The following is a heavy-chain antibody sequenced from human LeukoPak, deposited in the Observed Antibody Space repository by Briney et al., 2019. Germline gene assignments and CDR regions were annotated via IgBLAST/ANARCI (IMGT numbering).Heavy chain of an antibody. Sequence: TSETLSLTCTVSGGSISSYYWSWIRQPAGKGLEWIGRIYTSGSTNYNPSLKSRVTMSVDTSKNQFSLKLSSVTAADTAVYYCARSPQTRYYYGSGSTAMGAFDIWGQGTMVTVSS. CDR1: GGSISSYY. CDR2: IYTSGST. CDR3: ARSPQTRYYYGSGSTAMGAFDI. V-gene: IGHV4-4*07. D-gene: IGHD3-10*01. J-gene: IGHJ3*02.